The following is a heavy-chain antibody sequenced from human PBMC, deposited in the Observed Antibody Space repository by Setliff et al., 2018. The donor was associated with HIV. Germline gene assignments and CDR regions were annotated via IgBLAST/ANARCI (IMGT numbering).Heavy chain of an antibody. V-gene: IGHV4-39*02. Sequence: PSETLSLTCTVSGDSISSGNYYWGWVRQPPGKGLEWIGNVYYLGNTYHNPSLRSRLSLSIARSHQSFSFQLTSVSAADTAMYYCARGQWEGLHASFFDVWGHGMLVTVSS. CDR2: VYYLGNT. CDR3: ARGQWEGLHASFFDV. CDR1: GDSISSGNYY. J-gene: IGHJ4*01. D-gene: IGHD1-26*01.